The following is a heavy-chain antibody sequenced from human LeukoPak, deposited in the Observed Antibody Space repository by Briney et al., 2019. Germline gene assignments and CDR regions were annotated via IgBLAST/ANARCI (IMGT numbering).Heavy chain of an antibody. D-gene: IGHD3-9*01. V-gene: IGHV4-59*08. CDR2: IYYSGST. J-gene: IGHJ6*02. Sequence: SGTLSLTCTVSGGSISSYYWSWIRQPPGKGLEWIGYIYYSGSTNYNPSLKSRVTISVDTSKNQFSLKLSSVTAADTAVYYCARRVRYPYYYGMDVWGQGTTVTVSS. CDR3: ARRVRYPYYYGMDV. CDR1: GGSISSYY.